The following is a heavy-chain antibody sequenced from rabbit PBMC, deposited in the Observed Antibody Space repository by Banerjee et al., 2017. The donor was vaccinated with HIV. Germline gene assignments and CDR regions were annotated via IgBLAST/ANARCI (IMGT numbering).Heavy chain of an antibody. CDR3: AGDPWSGWNL. J-gene: IGHJ4*01. CDR1: GVDFSSSYW. D-gene: IGHD4-1*01. Sequence: QSLEESGGDLVKPGSSLTLTCTASGVDFSSSYWMCWVRQAPGKGLEWIACINSNTGNTVYASWAKGPFTISKTSSTAVTLQMTSLTAADTATYFCAGDPWSGWNLWGPGTLVTVS. V-gene: IGHV1S40*01. CDR2: INSNTGNT.